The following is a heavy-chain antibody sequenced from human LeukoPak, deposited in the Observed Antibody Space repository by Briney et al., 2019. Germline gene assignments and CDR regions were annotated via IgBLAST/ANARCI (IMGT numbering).Heavy chain of an antibody. J-gene: IGHJ4*02. CDR2: ISTNSDIR. Sequence: GASVKVSCKASGYTFTNYGISWVRQAPGQGLEWMGWISTNSDIRTYAQTLQGRFTMTTDTATATAYMELNNLTFDDTAAYYCARDPKPPLVPTWGQGTLVTVSS. CDR1: GYTFTNYG. CDR3: ARDPKPPLVPT. V-gene: IGHV1-18*01.